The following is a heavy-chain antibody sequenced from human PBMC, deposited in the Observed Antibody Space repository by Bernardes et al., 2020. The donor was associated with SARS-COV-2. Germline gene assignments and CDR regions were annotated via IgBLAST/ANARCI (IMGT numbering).Heavy chain of an antibody. J-gene: IGHJ2*01. CDR1: GFRFNTYG. CDR3: AKSLKGYWYFEV. CDR2: ISYDGINK. V-gene: IGHV3-30*18. Sequence: GGSLRLSCGASGFRFNTYGMHWIRQAPGKGLEWVAVISYDGINKYYADSAKGRFTISRDNSKNTLYLQMNSLRDEDTAVYYCAKSLKGYWYFEVWGRGTLVTVSS.